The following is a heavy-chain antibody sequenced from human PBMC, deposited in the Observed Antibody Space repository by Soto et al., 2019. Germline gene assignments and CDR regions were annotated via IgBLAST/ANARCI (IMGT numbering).Heavy chain of an antibody. CDR1: GYTFTSYG. J-gene: IGHJ4*02. D-gene: IGHD3-22*01. CDR3: ARGHYYDSSGYYPTNPNFDY. CDR2: ISAYNGNT. V-gene: IGHV1-18*01. Sequence: ASVKVSCKASGYTFTSYGISWVRQAPGQGLEWMGWISAYNGNTNYAQKLQGRVTMTTDTSTSTAYMELRSLRSDDTAVYYCARGHYYDSSGYYPTNPNFDYWGQGTLVTVSS.